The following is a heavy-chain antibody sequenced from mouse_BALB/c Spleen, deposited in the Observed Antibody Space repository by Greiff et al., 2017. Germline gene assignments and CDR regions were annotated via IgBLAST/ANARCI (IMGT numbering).Heavy chain of an antibody. Sequence: VQLKESGPGLVKPSQSLSLTCTVTGYSITSDYAWNWIRQFPGNKLEWMGYISYSGSTSYNPSLKSRISITRDTSKNQFFLQLNSVTTEDTATYYCARRDSDGSLYAMDYWGQGTSVTVSS. CDR2: ISYSGST. CDR3: ARRDSDGSLYAMDY. CDR1: GYSITSDYA. J-gene: IGHJ4*01. V-gene: IGHV3-2*02.